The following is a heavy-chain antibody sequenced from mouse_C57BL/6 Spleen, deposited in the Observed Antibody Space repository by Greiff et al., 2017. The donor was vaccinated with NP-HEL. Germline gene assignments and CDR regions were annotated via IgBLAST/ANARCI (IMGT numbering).Heavy chain of an antibody. J-gene: IGHJ2*01. CDR1: GYTFTSYW. V-gene: IGHV1-5*01. CDR2: IYPGNSDT. D-gene: IGHD1-1*01. Sequence: EVQLQQSGTVLARPGASVKMSCKTSGYTFTSYWMHWVKQRPGQGLEWIGAIYPGNSDTSYNQKFKGKAKLTAVTSASTAYMELSSLTNEDSAVYYCTRSLITTVVPYFDYWGQGTTLTVSS. CDR3: TRSLITTVVPYFDY.